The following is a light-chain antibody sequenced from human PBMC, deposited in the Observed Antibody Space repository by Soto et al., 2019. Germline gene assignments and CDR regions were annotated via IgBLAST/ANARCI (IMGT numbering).Light chain of an antibody. CDR1: QSVLYSSNNQNS. CDR2: WAS. CDR3: QQYYSTPWT. Sequence: DIVMTQSPDSLAVSLGERATINCKSTQSVLYSSNNQNSLAWYQQKPGQPPKLLIFWASTREPGVPDRFSGSGSGADFTLTISSLQVEDVAVYYCQQYYSTPWTFGQGTKVEIK. V-gene: IGKV4-1*01. J-gene: IGKJ1*01.